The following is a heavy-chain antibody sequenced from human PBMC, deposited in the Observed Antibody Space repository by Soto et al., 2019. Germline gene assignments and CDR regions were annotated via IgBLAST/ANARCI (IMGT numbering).Heavy chain of an antibody. J-gene: IGHJ5*02. V-gene: IGHV1-69*13. CDR2: IIPIFGTA. Sequence: ASAQVSCKASGGTFSSYAISWVRQAPGQGLEWMGGIIPIFGTANYAQKFQGRVTITADESTSTAYMELSSLRSEDTAVYYCAGGTPYFYSSSSTWGQGTLVTVSS. D-gene: IGHD6-6*01. CDR3: AGGTPYFYSSSST. CDR1: GGTFSSYA.